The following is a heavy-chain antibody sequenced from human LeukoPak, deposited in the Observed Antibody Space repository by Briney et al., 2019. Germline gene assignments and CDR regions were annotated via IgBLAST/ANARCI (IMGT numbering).Heavy chain of an antibody. J-gene: IGHJ4*02. V-gene: IGHV1-69*05. CDR1: GGTFSSYA. Sequence: SVKVSCKASGGTFSSYAISWVRQAPGQGLEWMGRIIPIFGTANYAQKFQGRVTITTDESTSTAYMELSSLRSEDTAVYYCARDQGQIYSSSYFDYWGQGTLVTVSS. D-gene: IGHD6-13*01. CDR2: IIPIFGTA. CDR3: ARDQGQIYSSSYFDY.